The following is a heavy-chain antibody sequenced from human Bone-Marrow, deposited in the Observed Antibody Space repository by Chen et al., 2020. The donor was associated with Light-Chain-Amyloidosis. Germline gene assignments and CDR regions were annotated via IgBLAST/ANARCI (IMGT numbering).Heavy chain of an antibody. J-gene: IGHJ6*03. Sequence: GSGPGLVKPSQTLSLTCSVSGASMTNGSHYWSWIRLPAGRGLEWIGRIYTSGNTNYSPSLKSRVTISVDTSKNQFSLKLNSVTAADTAVYYCAREGTAMGRGQFLKVFYYMDVWGKGTTVTGSS. CDR3: AREGTAMGRGQFLKVFYYMDV. D-gene: IGHD5-18*01. CDR1: GASMTNGSHY. CDR2: IYTSGNT. V-gene: IGHV4-61*02.